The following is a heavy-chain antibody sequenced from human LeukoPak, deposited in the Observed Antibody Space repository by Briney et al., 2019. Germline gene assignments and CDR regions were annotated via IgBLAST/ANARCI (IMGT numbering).Heavy chain of an antibody. V-gene: IGHV4-34*01. CDR1: GGSFSGYY. CDR2: IYHTGNT. Sequence: SETLSLTCAVYGGSFSGYYWNLICQPPGKGLEWIGEIYHTGNTTYNPSLTSRVTMSVDTSTNQFSLRLISVTAADTAAYYCARGRGYYDSSGYTFHFYFGLDVWGQGTTVTVSS. CDR3: ARGRGYYDSSGYTFHFYFGLDV. D-gene: IGHD3-22*01. J-gene: IGHJ6*02.